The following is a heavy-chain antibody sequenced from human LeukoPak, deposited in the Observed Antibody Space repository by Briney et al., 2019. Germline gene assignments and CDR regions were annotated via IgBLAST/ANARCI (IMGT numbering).Heavy chain of an antibody. Sequence: GASVKVSCKASGYTFTSYDINWVRQATGQGLEWMGWMNPNSGNTGYAQKFQGRVTMTRNTSISTAYMELSSLRSEDTAVYYCARSSSSWYHYYYYYMDVWGKGTTVTVSS. D-gene: IGHD6-13*01. V-gene: IGHV1-8*01. J-gene: IGHJ6*03. CDR3: ARSSSSWYHYYYYYMDV. CDR2: MNPNSGNT. CDR1: GYTFTSYD.